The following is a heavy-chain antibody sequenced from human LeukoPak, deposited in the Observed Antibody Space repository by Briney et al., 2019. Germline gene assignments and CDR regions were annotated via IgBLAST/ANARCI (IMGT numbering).Heavy chain of an antibody. D-gene: IGHD2-8*01. Sequence: KPSETLSLTCAVYGGSFSGYYWSWIRQPPGKGLEWIGEINHSGSTNYNPSLKSRVTISVDTSKNQFSLKLSSVTAADTAVYYCARVKLGTYCTNGVCYRGSYYYSYYMDVWGKGTTVTVSS. CDR1: GGSFSGYY. CDR2: INHSGST. J-gene: IGHJ6*03. V-gene: IGHV4-34*01. CDR3: ARVKLGTYCTNGVCYRGSYYYSYYMDV.